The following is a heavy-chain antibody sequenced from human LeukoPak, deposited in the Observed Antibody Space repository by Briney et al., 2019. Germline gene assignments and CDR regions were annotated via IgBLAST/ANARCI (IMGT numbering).Heavy chain of an antibody. CDR2: IAYHGNTE. V-gene: IGHV3-30*18. Sequence: AGGSLRLSCAVSGFTISSHGMHWVRQAPGKGPEWVAMIAYHGNTEYYGDSVKGRFTISRDNAKNSLYLQMNSLRAEDTAVYYCAKWKYSNSGIDDYWGQGTLVTVSS. CDR3: AKWKYSNSGIDDY. D-gene: IGHD6-6*01. J-gene: IGHJ4*02. CDR1: GFTISSHG.